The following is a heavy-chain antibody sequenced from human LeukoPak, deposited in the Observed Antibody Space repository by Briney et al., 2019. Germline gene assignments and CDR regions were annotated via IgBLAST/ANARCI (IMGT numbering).Heavy chain of an antibody. Sequence: PGGSLRLSCAASGFTFSNAWMSWVRQAPGKGLEWVGRIKSKTDGGTTDYAAPVKGRFTISIDDSKNTLYLQMNSLKTEDTAVYYCTTWYYYGSGGHYGMDVWGQGTTVTVSS. D-gene: IGHD3-10*01. J-gene: IGHJ6*02. CDR1: GFTFSNAW. CDR3: TTWYYYGSGGHYGMDV. V-gene: IGHV3-15*01. CDR2: IKSKTDGGTT.